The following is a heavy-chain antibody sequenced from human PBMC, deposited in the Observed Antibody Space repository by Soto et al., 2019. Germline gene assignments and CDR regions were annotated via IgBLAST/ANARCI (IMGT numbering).Heavy chain of an antibody. Sequence: QAQMVQSGAEVKKPGSSVKVSCKASGGTLSRYAISWVRLAPGQGLEWMGGIIPVFGTPKYAQKFQGRVTITADESTSTAYMEVRSLRYADTAVYYCARVSDCSGGGCYSSFDYWGQGTMVTVSS. CDR3: ARVSDCSGGGCYSSFDY. CDR1: GGTLSRYA. V-gene: IGHV1-69*01. J-gene: IGHJ4*02. CDR2: IIPVFGTP. D-gene: IGHD2-15*01.